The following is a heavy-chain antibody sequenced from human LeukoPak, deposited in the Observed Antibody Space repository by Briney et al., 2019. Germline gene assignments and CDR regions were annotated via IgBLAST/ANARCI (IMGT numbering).Heavy chain of an antibody. V-gene: IGHV3-74*01. Sequence: GGSLRLSCAASGFTFKNYWMHWVRQAPGKGLVWVSRINTDGSSTTYADSVKGRFTISRDNAKNTLYVQMNSLRAEDTAVYYCARDRTSGENDEKFDYWGQGSLVTVSS. D-gene: IGHD2-2*01. CDR3: ARDRTSGENDEKFDY. CDR1: GFTFKNYW. J-gene: IGHJ4*02. CDR2: INTDGSST.